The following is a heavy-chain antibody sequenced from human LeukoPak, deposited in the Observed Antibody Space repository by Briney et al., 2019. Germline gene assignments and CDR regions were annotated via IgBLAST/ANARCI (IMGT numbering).Heavy chain of an antibody. CDR3: ARGSFVPATAIQGENWFDP. Sequence: PSETLSLTCAVSGGSISSSNWWRWVRQPPGKGLEWIGVIYHSGSTNYNPSLKSRFTISVDKSKNQFSLKLSSVTAEDTAVYYCARGSFVPATAIQGENWFDPWGQGTLVTVSS. V-gene: IGHV4-4*02. D-gene: IGHD2-2*02. J-gene: IGHJ5*02. CDR2: IYHSGST. CDR1: GGSISSSNW.